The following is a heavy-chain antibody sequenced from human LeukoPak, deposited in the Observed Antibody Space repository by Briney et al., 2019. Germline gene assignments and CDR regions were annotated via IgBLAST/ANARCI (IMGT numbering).Heavy chain of an antibody. Sequence: GGSLRLSCAASGFIFSTSWMSWVRQAPGKGLEWVANINQDGGDKYYVASVKGRFTISRDNAKNSLYLQMNSLRAEDTAVYYCARGQQLVIWGQGTLVTVSS. CDR1: GFIFSTSW. V-gene: IGHV3-7*01. CDR2: INQDGGDK. CDR3: ARGQQLVI. J-gene: IGHJ4*02. D-gene: IGHD6-13*01.